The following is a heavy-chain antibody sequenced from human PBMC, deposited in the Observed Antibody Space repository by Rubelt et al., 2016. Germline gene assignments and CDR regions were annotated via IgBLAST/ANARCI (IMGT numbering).Heavy chain of an antibody. CDR1: GGSISSGGYS. D-gene: IGHD2-21*02. CDR2: SYNIGKT. CDR3: ARAGVVVTAKTYYFDY. V-gene: IGHV4-30-4*07. Sequence: QVQLQESGPGLVKPSQTLSLTCAVSGGSISSGGYSWSWIRQPPGKGLEWIGYSYNIGKTNYNPSLKIRVTISVDTSKIQFSRKRSSVTAADTAVYYCARAGVVVTAKTYYFDYWGQGTLVTVSS. J-gene: IGHJ4*02.